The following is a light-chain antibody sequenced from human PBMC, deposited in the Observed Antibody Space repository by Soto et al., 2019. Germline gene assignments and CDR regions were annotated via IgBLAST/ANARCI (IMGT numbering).Light chain of an antibody. V-gene: IGKV3-20*01. J-gene: IGKJ5*01. Sequence: MVLTQSPGTFSLSPGETATLSCKASEIIKTFYFGWYQQKPGQSPRLIINGVYTRASGVPDRFSGRGSGTDFTLTISRLEPEDFAVYYCQFYGSSLITFGQGTRLEIK. CDR3: QFYGSSLIT. CDR2: GVY. CDR1: EIIKTFY.